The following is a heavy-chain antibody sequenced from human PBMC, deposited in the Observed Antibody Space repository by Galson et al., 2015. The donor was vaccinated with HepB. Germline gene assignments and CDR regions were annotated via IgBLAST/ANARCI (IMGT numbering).Heavy chain of an antibody. J-gene: IGHJ4*02. Sequence: SLRLSCAASGFTFSNAWMNWVRQAPGKGLEWVGRIKSKTDGGTTDYAAPVKGRFTISRDDSKNTLYLQMNSLKTEDTAVYYCTKGGTGTPRSPALDYWGQGTLVTVSS. CDR1: GFTFSNAW. V-gene: IGHV3-15*07. CDR2: IKSKTDGGTT. CDR3: TKGGTGTPRSPALDY. D-gene: IGHD1-1*01.